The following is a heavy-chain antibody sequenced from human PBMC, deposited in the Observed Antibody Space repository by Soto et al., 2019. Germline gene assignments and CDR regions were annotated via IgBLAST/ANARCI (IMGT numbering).Heavy chain of an antibody. CDR1: GFTVSSNY. Sequence: PGGSLRLSCAASGFTVSSNYMSWVRQAPGKGLEWVSVIYSGGSTYYADSVKGRFTISRDNSKNTLYLQMNSLRAEDTAVYYCARDLDPHYCSGGSCHAFDIWGQGTMVT. J-gene: IGHJ3*02. CDR2: IYSGGST. D-gene: IGHD2-15*01. CDR3: ARDLDPHYCSGGSCHAFDI. V-gene: IGHV3-53*01.